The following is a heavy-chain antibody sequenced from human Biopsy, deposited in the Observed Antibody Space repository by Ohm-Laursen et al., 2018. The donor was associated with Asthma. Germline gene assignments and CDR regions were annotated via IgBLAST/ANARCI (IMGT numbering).Heavy chain of an antibody. V-gene: IGHV3-53*01. CDR3: ARGDSSNWSHYYFDY. CDR1: GFAGSRDY. J-gene: IGHJ4*02. CDR2: MYSGGTS. D-gene: IGHD3-22*01. Sequence: SLRLSCSAPGFAGSRDYMFWVRQAPGKGLEWVSVMYSGGTSHTADSVRGRFTISRDYSKNTLYLQMHSLRAEDTAVYYCARGDSSNWSHYYFDYWGQGTLVTVSS.